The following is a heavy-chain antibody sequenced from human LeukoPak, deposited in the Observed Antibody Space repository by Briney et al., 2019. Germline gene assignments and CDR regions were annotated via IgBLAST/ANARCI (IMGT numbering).Heavy chain of an antibody. D-gene: IGHD3-10*01. V-gene: IGHV4-59*01. CDR3: ARDRVVAAPYRAFDI. CDR2: IYYSGST. Sequence: PSETLSLTCTVSGGSISSYYWSWIRQPPGKGLEWIGYIYYSGSTNYNPSLKSRVTISVDTSKNQFSLKLSSVTAADTAVYYCARDRVVAAPYRAFDIWGQGTMVTVSS. CDR1: GGSISSYY. J-gene: IGHJ3*02.